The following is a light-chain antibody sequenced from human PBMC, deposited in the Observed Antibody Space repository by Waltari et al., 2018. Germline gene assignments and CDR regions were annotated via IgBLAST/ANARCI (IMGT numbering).Light chain of an antibody. J-gene: IGKJ2*01. V-gene: IGKV1-33*01. CDR1: QDINNY. CDR3: QQYDNVRPSYT. Sequence: DIQMTQSPSSLSASVGDRVTITCQASQDINNYLNWYQQKPGKAPKLLIYDASNLETGVPSRFSGSGSGTHFTFTISSLQPEDIATYYCQQYDNVRPSYTFGQGTKVDIK. CDR2: DAS.